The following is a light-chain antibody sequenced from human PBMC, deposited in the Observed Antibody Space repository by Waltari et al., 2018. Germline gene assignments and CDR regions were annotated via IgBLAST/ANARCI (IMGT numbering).Light chain of an antibody. Sequence: EIVLTQSPGTLSLSPGERAPLSCRASQGVSRPLAWYQQKPGQAPKLRIYGASIRATGIPDRFTGSGSGTDFSLTISSLEPEDFAIYFCQHYVRLPATFGQGTKVEIK. CDR3: QHYVRLPAT. J-gene: IGKJ1*01. V-gene: IGKV3-20*01. CDR1: QGVSRP. CDR2: GAS.